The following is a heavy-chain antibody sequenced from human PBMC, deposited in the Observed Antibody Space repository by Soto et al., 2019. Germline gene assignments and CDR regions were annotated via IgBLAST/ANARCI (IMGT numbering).Heavy chain of an antibody. CDR3: ARDSYGGTVAFDI. CDR1: GFTFSSYA. V-gene: IGHV3-30-3*01. Sequence: QVQLVESGGGVVQPGRSLRLSCAASGFTFSSYAMHWVRQAPGKGLEWVAVISYDGSNKYYADSVKGRFTISRDNSKNTMYLQMNSLRAEDTAVYYCARDSYGGTVAFDIWGQGTMVTVSS. J-gene: IGHJ3*02. CDR2: ISYDGSNK. D-gene: IGHD4-17*01.